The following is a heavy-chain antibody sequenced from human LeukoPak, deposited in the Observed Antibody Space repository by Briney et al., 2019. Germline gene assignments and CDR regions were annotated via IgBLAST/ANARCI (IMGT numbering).Heavy chain of an antibody. Sequence: ASVKVSCKASGYTFTSYGISWVRQAPGQGLEWMGWISAYNGNTNYAQKLQGRVTMTTDTSTSTAYMELRSLRSDDTAVYYCARGTKADYYGLGGYYYMDVWGKGTTVTVSS. J-gene: IGHJ6*03. CDR3: ARGTKADYYGLGGYYYMDV. CDR2: ISAYNGNT. CDR1: GYTFTSYG. D-gene: IGHD3-10*01. V-gene: IGHV1-18*01.